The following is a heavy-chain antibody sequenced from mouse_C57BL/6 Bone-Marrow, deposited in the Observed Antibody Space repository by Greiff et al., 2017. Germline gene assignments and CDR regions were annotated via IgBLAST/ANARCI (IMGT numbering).Heavy chain of an antibody. CDR2: IYPSDSET. CDR1: GYTFTSYW. Sequence: VQLQQPGAELVRPGSSVKLSCKASGYTFTSYWMDWVKQRPGQGLEWIGNIYPSDSETHYNQKFKNKATLTVDKSSSTAYMQLSSLTSEDSSVYYSTRSYRFDYWGQGTTLTVSS. V-gene: IGHV1-61*01. J-gene: IGHJ2*01. D-gene: IGHD2-14*01. CDR3: TRSYRFDY.